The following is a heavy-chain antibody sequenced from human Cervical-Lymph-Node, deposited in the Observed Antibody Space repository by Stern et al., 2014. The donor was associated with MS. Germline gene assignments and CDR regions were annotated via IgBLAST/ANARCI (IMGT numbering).Heavy chain of an antibody. V-gene: IGHV1-8*01. D-gene: IGHD1-1*01. CDR1: GYGFTNYD. J-gene: IGHJ3*02. CDR2: INPNSGAT. CDR3: ARRTTGWTEVAFSDYFDI. Sequence: QVQLVESGAEVRKPGASVKVACKASGYGFTNYDINWVRKASGQVLEWKGWINPNSGATDYAQNFQGRLTMTRDTSTDTVDMELSDLTSEDTGVYYCARRTTGWTEVAFSDYFDIWGQGTVITVSS.